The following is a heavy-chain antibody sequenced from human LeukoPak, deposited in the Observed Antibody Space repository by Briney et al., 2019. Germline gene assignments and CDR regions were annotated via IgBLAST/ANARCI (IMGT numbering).Heavy chain of an antibody. J-gene: IGHJ6*03. D-gene: IGHD3-22*01. Sequence: GGSLRLSCAASGFTVSSNYMSWVRQAPGKGLEWVSVIYSGGSTYYADPVKGRFTVSRDNSKNTLYLQMNSLRAEDTAVYYCARDNYDSSGYYFFYYYYYMDVWGKGTTVTVSS. CDR2: IYSGGST. V-gene: IGHV3-66*02. CDR1: GFTVSSNY. CDR3: ARDNYDSSGYYFFYYYYYMDV.